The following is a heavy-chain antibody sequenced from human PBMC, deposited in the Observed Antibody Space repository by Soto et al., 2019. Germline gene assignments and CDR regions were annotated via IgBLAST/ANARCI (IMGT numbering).Heavy chain of an antibody. Sequence: QVQLMESGGGVVQPGGSLRLSSATSGFTFSRYSMHWFRQAPGKGLEWVAVTSSDGGTKFYADSVKGRFTVSRDNSKNTLYLQMNSLRPDDTAVYYCAREVVLTEWYFDNWGQGILVTVSS. CDR1: GFTFSRYS. J-gene: IGHJ4*02. CDR2: TSSDGGTK. D-gene: IGHD2-21*01. V-gene: IGHV3-30-3*01. CDR3: AREVVLTEWYFDN.